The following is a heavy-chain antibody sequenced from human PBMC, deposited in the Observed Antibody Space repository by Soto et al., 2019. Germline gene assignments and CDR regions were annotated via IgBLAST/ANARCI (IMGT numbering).Heavy chain of an antibody. CDR3: ARGRRWELPHRLQAPLGY. CDR1: GYTFTSYG. V-gene: IGHV1-18*04. D-gene: IGHD1-26*01. Sequence: GASVKVSCKASGYTFTSYGISWVRQAPGQGLEWMGWISAYNGNTNYAQKLQGRVTMTTDTSTSTAYMELRSLRSDDTAVYYCARGRRWELPHRLQAPLGYWGQGTLVTVSS. J-gene: IGHJ4*02. CDR2: ISAYNGNT.